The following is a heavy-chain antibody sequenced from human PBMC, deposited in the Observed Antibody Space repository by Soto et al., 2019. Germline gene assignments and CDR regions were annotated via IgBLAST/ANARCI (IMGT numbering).Heavy chain of an antibody. J-gene: IGHJ3*02. CDR3: ARDQVWYYYGSGSYYERPNAFDI. Sequence: ASVKVSCKASGYTFTSYGISWVRQAPGQGLEWMGWISAYNGNTNYAQKLQGRVTMTTDTSTSTAYTELRSLRSDDTAVYYCARDQVWYYYGSGSYYERPNAFDIWGQGTMVTVSS. D-gene: IGHD3-10*01. CDR2: ISAYNGNT. CDR1: GYTFTSYG. V-gene: IGHV1-18*01.